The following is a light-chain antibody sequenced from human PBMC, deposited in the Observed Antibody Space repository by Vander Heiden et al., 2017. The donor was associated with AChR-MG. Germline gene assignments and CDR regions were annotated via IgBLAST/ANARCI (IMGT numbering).Light chain of an antibody. V-gene: IGLV6-57*02. CDR2: EDN. CDR1: SGSIASNY. J-gene: IGLJ3*02. CDR3: QSYNSSNLWV. Sequence: NFMLTQTHPVSESPGKTVTISCTGSSGSIASNYVQWYQQRPGRAPTTVIYEDNQRPSGVPDRFSGSIDSSSNSASLTISGLKTEDEADYYCQSYNSSNLWVFGGGTKLTVL.